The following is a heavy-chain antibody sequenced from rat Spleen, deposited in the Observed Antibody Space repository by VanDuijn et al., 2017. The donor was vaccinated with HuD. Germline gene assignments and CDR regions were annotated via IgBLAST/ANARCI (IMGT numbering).Heavy chain of an antibody. J-gene: IGHJ2*01. V-gene: IGHV2S61*01. D-gene: IGHD1-12*01. CDR1: GFSLSNYG. CDR3: ASQSTSYASFDN. Sequence: QVQLKESGPGLVQPSQTLSLTCTVSGFSLSNYGLIWVRQPPGKGLEWMGVIWSNGITNSHSALESRLSISRDTSESQVFLKMSNLQTEDTAMYFCASQSTSYASFDNWGQGVMVTVSS. CDR2: IWSNGIT.